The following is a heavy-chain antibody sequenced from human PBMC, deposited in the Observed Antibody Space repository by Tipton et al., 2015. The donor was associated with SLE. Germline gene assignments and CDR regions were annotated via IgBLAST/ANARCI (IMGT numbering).Heavy chain of an antibody. CDR1: GFTFDDYA. D-gene: IGHD3-22*01. CDR2: ISGDGGST. CDR3: AKSKYYYDSSGYYDY. Sequence: SLRLSCAASGFTFDDYAMHWVRQAPGKGLEWVSLISGDGGSTYYADSVKGRFTISRDNSKNSLYLQMNSLRTEDTALYYCAKSKYYYDSSGYYDYWGQGTLVTVSS. J-gene: IGHJ4*02. V-gene: IGHV3-43*02.